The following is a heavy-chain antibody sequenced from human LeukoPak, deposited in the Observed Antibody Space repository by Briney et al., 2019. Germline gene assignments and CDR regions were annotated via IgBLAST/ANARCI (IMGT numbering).Heavy chain of an antibody. Sequence: GGSLRLSCAASGFTFSSYWMSWVRQAPGKGLEWVSSISSRSTYIFYADSVKGRFTISRDNAKNSLYLQMNSLRVEDTAVYYCARPRGIDTSSGNNWFDPWGQGTLVTVSS. CDR2: ISSRSTYI. J-gene: IGHJ5*02. CDR3: ARPRGIDTSSGNNWFDP. CDR1: GFTFSSYW. V-gene: IGHV3-21*01. D-gene: IGHD3-16*01.